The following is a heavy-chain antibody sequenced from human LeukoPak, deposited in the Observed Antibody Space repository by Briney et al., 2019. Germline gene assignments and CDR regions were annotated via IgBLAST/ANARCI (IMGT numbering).Heavy chain of an antibody. J-gene: IGHJ4*02. Sequence: GGSLRLSCAASGFMFSGFWMTWVRQAPGKGLEWVANIKHDGSEKNYVDPVKGRFTISGDNAKNSLYLQMNSLGGEDTAVYYCATRPRSDYYFAIFDYWGQGTLVTVSS. CDR2: IKHDGSEK. CDR1: GFMFSGFW. CDR3: ATRPRSDYYFAIFDY. V-gene: IGHV3-7*01. D-gene: IGHD3-22*01.